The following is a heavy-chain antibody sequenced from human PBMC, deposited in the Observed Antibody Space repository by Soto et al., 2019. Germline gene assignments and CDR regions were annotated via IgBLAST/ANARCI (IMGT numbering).Heavy chain of an antibody. CDR3: AKGRIAVAGSFDAFDI. V-gene: IGHV3-30*18. D-gene: IGHD6-19*01. CDR1: VFSFSIYG. CDR2: ISYDGSNN. J-gene: IGHJ3*02. Sequence: RGSMEISSEACVFSFSIYGMHEVRQAPCKGLELVAVISYDGSNNYYADSVKGRFTISRDNSKNTLYLQMNSLRAEDTAVYFCAKGRIAVAGSFDAFDIWGQGTMVTVSS.